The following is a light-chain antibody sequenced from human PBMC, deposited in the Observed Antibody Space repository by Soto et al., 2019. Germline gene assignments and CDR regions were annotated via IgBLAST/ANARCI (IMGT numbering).Light chain of an antibody. V-gene: IGLV2-14*01. Sequence: QSALTQPAYVSGSLGQSITISCTGTSSDVGGYNYVSWYQQHPGKAPKLMIYEVSNRPSGVSNRFSGSKSGNTASLTISGLQAEDEADYYCSSYTSSSTHWVFGGGTKLTAL. CDR1: SSDVGGYNY. J-gene: IGLJ3*02. CDR2: EVS. CDR3: SSYTSSSTHWV.